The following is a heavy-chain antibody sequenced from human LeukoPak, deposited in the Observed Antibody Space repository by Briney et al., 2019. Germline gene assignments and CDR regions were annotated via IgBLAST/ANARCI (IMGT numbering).Heavy chain of an antibody. Sequence: SETLSLTCTVSGGSISSHYWSWIRQPPGKGLEWIGYIYYSGSTNYNPSLKSRVTISVDTSKNQFSLKLSSVTAADTAVYYCASGYYYYYMDVCGKGTTVTVSS. CDR2: IYYSGST. CDR1: GGSISSHY. J-gene: IGHJ6*03. V-gene: IGHV4-59*11. CDR3: ASGYYYYYMDV.